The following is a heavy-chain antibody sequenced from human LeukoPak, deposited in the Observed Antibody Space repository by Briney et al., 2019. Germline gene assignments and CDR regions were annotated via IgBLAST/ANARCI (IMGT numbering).Heavy chain of an antibody. CDR2: INHSGST. D-gene: IGHD1-26*01. V-gene: IGHV4-34*01. CDR1: GGSFSGYY. CDR3: AMAGRWELLPDY. J-gene: IGHJ4*02. Sequence: PSETLSLTCVVYGGSFSGYYCSWIRQPPGKGLEWIGEINHSGSTNYNPSLKSRVTISVDTSKNQFSLKLSSVTAADTAVYYCAMAGRWELLPDYWGQGTLVTVSS.